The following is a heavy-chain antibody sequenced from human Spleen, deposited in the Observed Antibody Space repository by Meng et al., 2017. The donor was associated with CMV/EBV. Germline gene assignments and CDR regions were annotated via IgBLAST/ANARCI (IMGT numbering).Heavy chain of an antibody. CDR1: GFTFSTYN. V-gene: IGHV3-21*01. CDR2: ISSSSTYI. CDR3: ARATSGWYAPFDY. D-gene: IGHD6-19*01. Sequence: GESLKISCAASGFTFSTYNMNWVRQAPGKGLEWVSSISSSSTYIYYADSVKGRFTISRDNAKNSLSLQMNSLRAEDTAIYYCARATSGWYAPFDYWGQGTLVTVSS. J-gene: IGHJ4*02.